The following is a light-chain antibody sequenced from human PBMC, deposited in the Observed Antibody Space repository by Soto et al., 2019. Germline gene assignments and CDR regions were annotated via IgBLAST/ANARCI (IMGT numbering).Light chain of an antibody. CDR1: QDIANR. CDR3: QQNDDLPPVT. CDR2: DAS. Sequence: DIQMTQSPPSLSASVGDIVSMTCQASQDIANRLNWYQQKPGKALKLLIFDASILDAGVPSRFSRSGSGTASTIDITGLQHEDIATYFCQQNDDLPPVTFGPRTKVD. J-gene: IGKJ3*01. V-gene: IGKV1-33*01.